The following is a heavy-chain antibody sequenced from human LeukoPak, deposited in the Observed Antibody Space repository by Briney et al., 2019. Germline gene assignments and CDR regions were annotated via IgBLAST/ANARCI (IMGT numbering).Heavy chain of an antibody. CDR3: ARQDYYDSSGSRYY. CDR1: GGSISSYY. CDR2: IHTSGST. Sequence: SETLSLTCTFSGGSISSYYWSWIRQPAGKGLEWIGRIHTSGSTNYSPSLKSRVTMSVDTSKNQFSLKLSSVTAADTAVYYCARQDYYDSSGSRYYWGQGTLVTVSS. D-gene: IGHD3-22*01. J-gene: IGHJ4*02. V-gene: IGHV4-4*07.